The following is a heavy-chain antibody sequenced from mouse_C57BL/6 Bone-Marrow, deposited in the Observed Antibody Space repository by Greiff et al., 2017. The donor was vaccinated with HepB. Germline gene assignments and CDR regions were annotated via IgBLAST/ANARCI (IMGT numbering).Heavy chain of an antibody. D-gene: IGHD3-3*01. CDR1: GYTFTSYD. V-gene: IGHV1-85*01. CDR3: AIGGYFDV. Sequence: VQLQQSGPELVKPGASVKLSCKASGYTFTSYDLNWVKQRPGQGLEWIGWIYPRDGSTKYNEKFKGKATLTVDTASSTAYMELHSLTSEDSAVYFCAIGGYFDVWGTGTTVTVSS. CDR2: IYPRDGST. J-gene: IGHJ1*03.